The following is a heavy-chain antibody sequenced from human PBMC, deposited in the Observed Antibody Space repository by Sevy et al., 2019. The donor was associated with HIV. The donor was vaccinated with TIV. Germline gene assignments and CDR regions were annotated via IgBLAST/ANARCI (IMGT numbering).Heavy chain of an antibody. CDR2: IYYTGST. CDR3: ARAPPVRSGDDSLNWFDP. V-gene: IGHV4-59*01. J-gene: IGHJ5*02. D-gene: IGHD5-12*01. Sequence: SETLSLTCTVFSGSISAYYWSWIRQSPGKGLEYIGYIYYTGSTYYNPSLKSRVTISIDTSMNQFSLRLTSVTAADTAMYYCARAPPVRSGDDSLNWFDPWGQGTLVTVSS. CDR1: SGSISAYY.